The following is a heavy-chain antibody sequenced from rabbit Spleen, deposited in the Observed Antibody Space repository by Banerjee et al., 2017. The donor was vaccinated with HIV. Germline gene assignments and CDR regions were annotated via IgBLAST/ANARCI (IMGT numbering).Heavy chain of an antibody. J-gene: IGHJ4*01. CDR2: IAGSSSGFT. Sequence: QSLEESGGDLVKPGASLTLTCTASGFSFSSSDYMCWVRQAPGKGLEWISCIAGSSSGFTYSATWAKGRFTCSKTSSTTVTLQMTSLTVADTATYFCARDQAGYAGYGYTWGLWGPGTLVTVS. V-gene: IGHV1S40*01. CDR1: GFSFSSSDY. CDR3: ARDQAGYAGYGYTWGL. D-gene: IGHD6-1*01.